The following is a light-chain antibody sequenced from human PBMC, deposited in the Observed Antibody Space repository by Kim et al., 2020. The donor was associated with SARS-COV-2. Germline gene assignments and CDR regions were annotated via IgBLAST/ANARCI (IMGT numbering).Light chain of an antibody. Sequence: GKTVTISWPRSSGNIATNYVQWYQQRPGSAPITVIYGHNQRPSGVPDRFSGSIDSSSNSASLTISGLKTEDEADYYCQSYDISDVVFGGGTQLTVL. CDR1: SGNIATNY. CDR3: QSYDISDVV. J-gene: IGLJ2*01. V-gene: IGLV6-57*03. CDR2: GHN.